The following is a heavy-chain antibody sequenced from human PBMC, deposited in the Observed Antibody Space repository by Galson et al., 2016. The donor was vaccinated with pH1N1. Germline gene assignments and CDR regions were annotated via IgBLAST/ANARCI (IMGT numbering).Heavy chain of an antibody. V-gene: IGHV4-61*02. CDR1: GDSMSSGSYY. J-gene: IGHJ5*02. CDR3: ARDIDVVATTWFDP. CDR2: INTSGMT. Sequence: TLSLTCIVSGDSMSSGSYYWSWIRQPAGQGLEWIVRINTSGMTKYNPSLRSRVSISVDTSKNQFSLNLNTVTAAAAGIYYCARDIDVVATTWFDPWGQGALVTVSS. D-gene: IGHD2-21*01.